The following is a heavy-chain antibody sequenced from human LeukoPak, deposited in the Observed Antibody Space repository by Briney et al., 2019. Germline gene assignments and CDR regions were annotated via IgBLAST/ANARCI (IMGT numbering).Heavy chain of an antibody. CDR2: INHSGST. V-gene: IGHV4-34*01. Sequence: SETLSLTCAVYGGSFSRYYWSWIRQPPGKGLEWIGEINHSGSTNYNPSLKSRVTISVDTSKNQFSLKLSSVTAADTAVYYCARGYYYYYMDVWGKGTTVTVSS. J-gene: IGHJ6*03. CDR1: GGSFSRYY. CDR3: ARGYYYYYMDV.